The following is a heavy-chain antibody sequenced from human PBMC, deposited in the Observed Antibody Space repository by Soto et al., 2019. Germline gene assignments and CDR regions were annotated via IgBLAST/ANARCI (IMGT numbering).Heavy chain of an antibody. Sequence: SGPTLVNPTQTLTLTCTFSGFSLSTSGMCVSWIRQPPGKALEWLALIDWDDDKCYSTSLKTRLTISKDTSKNQVVLTMTNMDPVDTATYYCARIRYYYDSSGYYYFDYWGQGTLVTVSS. CDR2: IDWDDDK. J-gene: IGHJ4*02. D-gene: IGHD3-22*01. CDR3: ARIRYYYDSSGYYYFDY. V-gene: IGHV2-70*01. CDR1: GFSLSTSGMC.